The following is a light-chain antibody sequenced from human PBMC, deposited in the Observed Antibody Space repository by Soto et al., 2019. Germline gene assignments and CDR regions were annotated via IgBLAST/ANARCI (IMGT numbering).Light chain of an antibody. Sequence: STLSGSVGDRVTITCRASQTISSWLAWYQQKPGKAPKLLIYDASSLESGVPSRFSGSRSGTEFTLTSSSLQPADFATYYCQQYNSFSRTFGQGTKVDIK. CDR3: QQYNSFSRT. J-gene: IGKJ1*01. V-gene: IGKV1-5*01. CDR2: DAS. CDR1: QTISSW.